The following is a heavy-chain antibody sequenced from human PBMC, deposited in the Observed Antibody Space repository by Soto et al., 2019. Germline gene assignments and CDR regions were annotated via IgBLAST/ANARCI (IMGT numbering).Heavy chain of an antibody. CDR3: ARDLSSVDSGCPGEY. V-gene: IGHV1-18*04. D-gene: IGHD1-26*01. J-gene: IGHJ4*02. CDR1: GYTFTSYG. CDR2: TSAYNGNT. Sequence: QVQLVQSGAEVKKPGASVKVSCKASGYTFTSYGISWVRQAPGQGLEWMGWTSAYNGNTNYAQKLQGSVTMTTDTSTSTACMELRNLSSDDTVVYYCARDLSSVDSGCPGEYWGQGTLVTVSS.